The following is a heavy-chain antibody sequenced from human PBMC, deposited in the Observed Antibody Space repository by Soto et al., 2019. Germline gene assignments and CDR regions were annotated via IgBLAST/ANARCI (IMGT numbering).Heavy chain of an antibody. CDR2: ISAYNGNT. J-gene: IGHJ5*02. CDR1: GYTFTSYG. V-gene: IGHV1-18*01. Sequence: GASVKVSCKASGYTFTSYGISWVRRAPGQGLEWMGWISAYNGNTNYAQKLQGRVTMTTDTSTSTAYMELRSLRSDDTAVYYCAREQRFLEWLSNWFDPWGKGTLVTVSS. CDR3: AREQRFLEWLSNWFDP. D-gene: IGHD3-3*01.